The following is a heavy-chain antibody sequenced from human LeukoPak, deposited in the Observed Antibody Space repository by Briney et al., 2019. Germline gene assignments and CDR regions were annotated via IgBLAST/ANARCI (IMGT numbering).Heavy chain of an antibody. CDR2: IWYDGSIK. CDR3: ARMSASYLDY. D-gene: IGHD3-3*01. J-gene: IGHJ4*02. Sequence: GGSLRLSCAASGFTFSSHGMHWVRQAPGKGLEWVAVIWYDGSIKYYAESVKGRFTISRDNSKNTLYLQMNSLRAEDTAVYYYARMSASYLDYWGQGTLVTVSS. CDR1: GFTFSSHG. V-gene: IGHV3-33*01.